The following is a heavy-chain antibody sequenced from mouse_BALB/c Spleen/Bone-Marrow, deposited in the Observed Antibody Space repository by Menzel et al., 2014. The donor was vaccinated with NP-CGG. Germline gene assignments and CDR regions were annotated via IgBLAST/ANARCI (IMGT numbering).Heavy chain of an antibody. CDR1: GFAFSSYD. D-gene: IGHD2-4*01. V-gene: IGHV5-9*02. CDR2: ISSGGSYT. Sequence: EVQVVESGGGLVKPGGSLKLSCAASGFAFSSYDMSWVRQTPEKRLEWVATISSGGSYTYYPESVKGRITISRDNARNTLYLQMSSLRSEDTALYYCARHLIPYAMDYWGQGTSVTVSS. J-gene: IGHJ4*01. CDR3: ARHLIPYAMDY.